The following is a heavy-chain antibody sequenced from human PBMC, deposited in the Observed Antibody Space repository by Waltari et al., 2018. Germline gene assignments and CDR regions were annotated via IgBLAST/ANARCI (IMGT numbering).Heavy chain of an antibody. D-gene: IGHD3-3*01. Sequence: QVQLQQWGAGLLKPSETLSLTCAVYGGSFSGYYWSWIRQPPGKGLEWIGEMNDSGSSHYTPSLKRRVTLLLDTSRKHCSLKLSSVTAADTAVYYCARGRDLVGRRANYYYYMDVWGKGHTVTVSS. J-gene: IGHJ6*03. CDR3: ARGRDLVGRRANYYYYMDV. V-gene: IGHV4-34*01. CDR2: MNDSGSS. CDR1: GGSFSGYY.